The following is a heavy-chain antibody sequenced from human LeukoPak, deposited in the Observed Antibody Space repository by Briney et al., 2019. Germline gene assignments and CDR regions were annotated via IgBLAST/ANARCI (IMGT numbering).Heavy chain of an antibody. J-gene: IGHJ4*02. D-gene: IGHD6-13*01. CDR3: ARVRLAATGYCFDY. Sequence: GGSLRLSCAASGFTFSSYWMHWVRQPPGKGLEWVSRISSDGSSTTYADSVKGRFTISRDNDKHTLYLQMNSPRGEDTAVYYCARVRLAATGYCFDYWGQGTLVTVSS. CDR2: ISSDGSST. V-gene: IGHV3-74*01. CDR1: GFTFSSYW.